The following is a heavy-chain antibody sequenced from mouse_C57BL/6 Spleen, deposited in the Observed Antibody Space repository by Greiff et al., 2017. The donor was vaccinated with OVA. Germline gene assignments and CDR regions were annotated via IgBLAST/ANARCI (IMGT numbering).Heavy chain of an antibody. V-gene: IGHV1-63*01. CDR2: IYPGGGYT. Sequence: VQLQQSGAELVRPGTSVKMSCTASGYTFTNYWIGWAKQRPGHGLEWIGDIYPGGGYTNYNEKFKGKATLTADKSSSTAYMQFSSLTSEDSAIYYCARRGNWYYFDYWGQGTTLTVSS. CDR3: ARRGNWYYFDY. CDR1: GYTFTNYW. J-gene: IGHJ2*01. D-gene: IGHD4-1*01.